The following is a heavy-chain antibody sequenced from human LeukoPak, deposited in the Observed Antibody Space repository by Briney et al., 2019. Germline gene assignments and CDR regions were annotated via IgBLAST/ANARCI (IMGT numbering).Heavy chain of an antibody. V-gene: IGHV3-15*01. J-gene: IGHJ4*02. CDR3: LAGTY. D-gene: IGHD3-10*01. Sequence: GGSLRLSCAVSGFTFSTAWMTWVRQAPGKGLEWLGRIKSETDGGTTHYAAPAKGRFTISRDVSIRTVYLQMNSLKTEDTAVYYCLAGTYWGQGTLVTVSS. CDR2: IKSETDGGTT. CDR1: GFTFSTAW.